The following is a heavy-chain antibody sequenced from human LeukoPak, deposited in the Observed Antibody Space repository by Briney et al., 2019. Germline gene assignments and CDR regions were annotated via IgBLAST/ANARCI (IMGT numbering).Heavy chain of an antibody. Sequence: SETLSLTCTVSGGSISSSSYYWGWIRQPPGKGLEWIGSIYYSGSTYYNPSLKSRVTISVDTSKNQFSLKLSSVTAADTAVYYCARLRDTAMEGYMDVWGKGTTVTVSS. J-gene: IGHJ6*03. V-gene: IGHV4-39*01. CDR1: GGSISSSSYY. CDR3: ARLRDTAMEGYMDV. D-gene: IGHD5-18*01. CDR2: IYYSGST.